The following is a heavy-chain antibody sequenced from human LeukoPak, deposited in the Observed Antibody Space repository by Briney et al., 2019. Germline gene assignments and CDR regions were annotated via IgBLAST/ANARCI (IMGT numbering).Heavy chain of an antibody. CDR1: GFTFSSYA. Sequence: GRSLRLSCAASGFTFSSYAMHWVRQAPGKGLEWVAVISYDGSNKYYADSVKGRSTISRDNSKNTLYLQMNSLRAEDTAVYYCAREATLEGAFDIWGQGTMVTVSS. CDR2: ISYDGSNK. CDR3: AREATLEGAFDI. V-gene: IGHV3-30*04. J-gene: IGHJ3*02.